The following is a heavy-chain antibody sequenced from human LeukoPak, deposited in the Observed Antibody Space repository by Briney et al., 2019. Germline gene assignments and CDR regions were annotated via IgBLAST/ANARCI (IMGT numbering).Heavy chain of an antibody. D-gene: IGHD3-10*01. CDR1: GFTFSSYA. J-gene: IGHJ6*02. V-gene: IGHV3-23*01. CDR3: AKVPYGSGSFYYYGMDV. Sequence: PGGSLRLSCAASGFTFSSYAMSWVRQAPGKGLEWVSVISGSGGSTDYADSVKGRFTISRDNSKNTVYLQMNSLRDEDTAVYYCAKVPYGSGSFYYYGMDVWGQGTTVTVSS. CDR2: ISGSGGST.